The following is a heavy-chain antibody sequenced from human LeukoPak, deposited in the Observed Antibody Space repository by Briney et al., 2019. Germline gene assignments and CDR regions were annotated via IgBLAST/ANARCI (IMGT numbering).Heavy chain of an antibody. CDR3: ARGAAVAGAYWFDP. Sequence: RGSLRLSCAASGFTFSSYSMNWVRQAPGKGLEWVSSISSSSSYIYYADSVKGRFTISRDNAKNSLYLQMNSLRAEDTAVYYCARGAAVAGAYWFDPWGQGALVTVSS. CDR1: GFTFSSYS. J-gene: IGHJ5*02. V-gene: IGHV3-21*01. CDR2: ISSSSSYI. D-gene: IGHD6-19*01.